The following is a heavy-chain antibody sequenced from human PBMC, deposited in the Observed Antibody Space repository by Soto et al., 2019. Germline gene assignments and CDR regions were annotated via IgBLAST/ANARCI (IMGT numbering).Heavy chain of an antibody. J-gene: IGHJ4*02. V-gene: IGHV4-31*03. CDR2: IYFTGST. CDR1: GHSLSSGGYY. D-gene: IGHD6-19*01. CDR3: ARDWGSSGWPN. Sequence: SETLSLTCTVSGHSLSSGGYYWSWIRQHPGKGLEWVGYIYFTGSTLYNPSLKSRLAMSLDTSKNQFSLKLGSVTAADTAIYYCARDWGSSGWPNWGPGTLVTAPQ.